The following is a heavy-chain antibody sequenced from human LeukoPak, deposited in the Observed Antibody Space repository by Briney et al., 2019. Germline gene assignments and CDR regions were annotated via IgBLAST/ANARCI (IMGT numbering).Heavy chain of an antibody. V-gene: IGHV1-2*04. CDR2: INPNSGGT. J-gene: IGHJ3*02. CDR1: GYTFTGYY. D-gene: IGHD3-10*01. CDR3: ARVKELLWFGELLRAFDI. Sequence: ASVKVSCKASGYTFTGYYMHWVRQAPGQGLEWMGWINPNSGGTNYAQKFQGWVTMTRDTSISTAYMELRSLRSDDTAVYYCARVKELLWFGELLRAFDIWGQGTMVTVSS.